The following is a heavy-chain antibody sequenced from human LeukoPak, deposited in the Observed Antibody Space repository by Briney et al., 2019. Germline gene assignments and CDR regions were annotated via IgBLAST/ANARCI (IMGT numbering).Heavy chain of an antibody. CDR3: PKRGSGWYEDYYYYMDV. CDR2: IKTDGSQI. D-gene: IGHD6-19*01. J-gene: IGHJ6*03. Sequence: GGSLRLSCVASRFTFSSYWMTWVRQAPGKGLEWVANIKTDGSQIYYVDSVKGRFTISRDNAKNSLYLQMNSLRAEDTAVYYCPKRGSGWYEDYYYYMDVWGKGTTVTISS. V-gene: IGHV3-7*03. CDR1: RFTFSSYW.